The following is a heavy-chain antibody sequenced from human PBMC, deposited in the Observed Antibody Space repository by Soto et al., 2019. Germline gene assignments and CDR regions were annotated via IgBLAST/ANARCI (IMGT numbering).Heavy chain of an antibody. V-gene: IGHV4-31*03. Sequence: PSETLSLTCTVSGGSISSGGYYWSWIRQHPGKGLEWIGYIYYSGSTYYNPSLKSRVTISVDTSKNQFSLKLSSVTAADTAVYYCARHIVVVPAAIINWGQGTLVTFSS. J-gene: IGHJ4*02. CDR2: IYYSGST. CDR3: ARHIVVVPAAIIN. D-gene: IGHD2-2*01. CDR1: GGSISSGGYY.